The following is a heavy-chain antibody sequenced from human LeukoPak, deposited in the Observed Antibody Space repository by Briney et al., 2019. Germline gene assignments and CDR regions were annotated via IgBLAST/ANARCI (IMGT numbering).Heavy chain of an antibody. D-gene: IGHD3-22*01. CDR2: INPNSGGT. V-gene: IGHV1-2*06. CDR3: ASVDYYDSSGYRDY. Sequence: GASVKVSCKASGYTFTGYCMHWVRQAPGQGLEWMGRINPNSGGTNYAQKFQGRVTMTRDTSISTAYMELSRLRSDDTAVYYCASVDYYDSSGYRDYWGQGTLVTVSS. CDR1: GYTFTGYC. J-gene: IGHJ4*02.